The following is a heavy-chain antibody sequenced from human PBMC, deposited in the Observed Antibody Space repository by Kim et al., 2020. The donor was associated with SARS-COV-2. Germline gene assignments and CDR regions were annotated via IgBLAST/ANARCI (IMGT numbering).Heavy chain of an antibody. CDR1: GFSLSTSEVG. D-gene: IGHD2-2*01. CDR2: IYGDDDK. V-gene: IGHV2-5*02. J-gene: IGHJ4*02. Sequence: SGPTLVKPTQTLTLTCTFSGFSLSTSEVGVAWIHQPPGKALEWLALIYGDDDKRYRPSLKSRLTITKDTSKNQVLLRMTNMDPVDTATYYCAQTYSSSWAFDYWGQGALVTVSS. CDR3: AQTYSSSWAFDY.